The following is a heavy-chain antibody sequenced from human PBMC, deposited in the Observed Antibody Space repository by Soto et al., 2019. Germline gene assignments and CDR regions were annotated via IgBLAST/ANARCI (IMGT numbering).Heavy chain of an antibody. CDR1: GYTFTSYA. Sequence: QVQLVQSGAEVMKPGASVKVSCKASGYTFTSYAISWVRQAPGQGLEWMGWISAYNGNTNYAQKLQGRVTMTTDTPTSTAYMELRSLRSDDTAVYYCASGWFGEFVYYFDYWGQGTLVTVSS. V-gene: IGHV1-18*01. CDR3: ASGWFGEFVYYFDY. CDR2: ISAYNGNT. D-gene: IGHD3-10*01. J-gene: IGHJ4*02.